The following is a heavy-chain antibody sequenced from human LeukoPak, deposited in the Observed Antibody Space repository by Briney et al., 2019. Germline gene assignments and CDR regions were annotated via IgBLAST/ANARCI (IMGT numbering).Heavy chain of an antibody. CDR2: LSYDGTNE. Sequence: GRSLRLSCAASGFIFSGSVMHWVRQAPGKGLEWVAVLSYDGTNEYYGDSVKGRFTISRDNSKNTLYLHMNSLRHDDTAVYYCAKDSGGSLLEDWGHGSLVIVSS. CDR3: AKDSGGSLLED. CDR1: GFIFSGSV. D-gene: IGHD2-15*01. J-gene: IGHJ4*01. V-gene: IGHV3-30*18.